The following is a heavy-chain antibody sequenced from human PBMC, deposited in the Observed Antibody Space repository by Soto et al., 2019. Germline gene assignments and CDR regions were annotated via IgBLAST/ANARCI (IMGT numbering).Heavy chain of an antibody. J-gene: IGHJ3*01. V-gene: IGHV3-74*01. Sequence: TGGSLRLFCAASGFTFSYYWMHWVRQAPGQGLVWVSRIHSDGSSTTYADSVKGRFTISRDNAKNTLYLQMNSLRAEDTAVYYCARGDRGAFDLWGQGTMVTVSS. CDR1: GFTFSYYW. D-gene: IGHD2-21*02. CDR3: ARGDRGAFDL. CDR2: IHSDGSST.